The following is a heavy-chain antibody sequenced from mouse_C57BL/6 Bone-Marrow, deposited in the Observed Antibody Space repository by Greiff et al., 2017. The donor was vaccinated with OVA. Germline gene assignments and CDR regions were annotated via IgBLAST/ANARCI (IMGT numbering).Heavy chain of an antibody. Sequence: EVQLKESGAELVKPGASVKLSCTASGFNITDYYMHWVKQRTEKSLAWIGRIDPEDGETKYAPKFQGTATITADTSSNTAYLELSSLTSEDTAVYYCARYPPYYGSTLYAMDYWGQGNSVTVSA. CDR3: ARYPPYYGSTLYAMDY. J-gene: IGHJ4*01. CDR2: IDPEDGET. V-gene: IGHV14-2*01. D-gene: IGHD1-1*01. CDR1: GFNITDYY.